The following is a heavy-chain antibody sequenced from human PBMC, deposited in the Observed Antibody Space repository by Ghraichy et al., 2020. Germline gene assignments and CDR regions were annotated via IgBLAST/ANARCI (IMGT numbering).Heavy chain of an antibody. CDR1: AYILTEFT. Sequence: GGSLRLSEIARAYILTEFTMSSVVQRPGMGLNWVSSLNGNGDSTYYADSVRGRFTISRDNSKNPLYLQMNSLRAEDTAVDYGGKRGYCSGGRCPSDSVWFDPWGQVTLVTVSS. J-gene: IGHJ5*02. CDR2: LNGNGDST. V-gene: IGHV3-23*01. D-gene: IGHD2-15*01. CDR3: GKRGYCSGGRCPSDSVWFDP.